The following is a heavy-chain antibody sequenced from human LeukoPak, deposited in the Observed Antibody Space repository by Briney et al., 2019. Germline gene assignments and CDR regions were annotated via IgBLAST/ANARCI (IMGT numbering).Heavy chain of an antibody. Sequence: PGGSLRLSCAASGFTVSSNYMSWVRQAPGKGLEWVSVIYSGGSTYYADSVKGRFTISRHNSTNTLYLQMNSLRAEDTAVYYCAREDWSGGYSYGISSWGQGTLVTVSS. CDR2: IYSGGST. CDR3: AREDWSGGYSYGISS. J-gene: IGHJ4*02. V-gene: IGHV3-53*04. CDR1: GFTVSSNY. D-gene: IGHD5-18*01.